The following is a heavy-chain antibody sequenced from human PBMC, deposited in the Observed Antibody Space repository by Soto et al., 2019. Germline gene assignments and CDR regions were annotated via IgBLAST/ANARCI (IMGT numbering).Heavy chain of an antibody. CDR1: GGSISRGY. J-gene: IGHJ4*02. CDR2: IYYGGSI. D-gene: IGHD6-19*01. Sequence: SETLSLTCSVSGGSISRGYWTWIRHPPGKVLERIGYIYYGGSINYNPSLKSRVIISVDTSKSQFSLNLRSVTAADTAVYYCVRHGTNSGWYIDYSGPATLVSGSS. V-gene: IGHV4-59*08. CDR3: VRHGTNSGWYIDY.